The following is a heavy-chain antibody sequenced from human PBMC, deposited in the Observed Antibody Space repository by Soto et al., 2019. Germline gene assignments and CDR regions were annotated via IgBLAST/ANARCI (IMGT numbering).Heavy chain of an antibody. V-gene: IGHV4-39*01. D-gene: IGHD1-26*01. CDR2: IYYSGST. J-gene: IGHJ4*02. CDR3: ARPSGSYLYYFDY. Sequence: QLQLQESGPGLVKPSETLSLTCTVSGGSISSNYYYWGWIRQPPGKGLEWIGSIYYSGSTYYNPYLKRRVTLSVATSKNQFSLKLSSVTAADTAVYYCARPSGSYLYYFDYWGQGTLVTVSS. CDR1: GGSISSNYYY.